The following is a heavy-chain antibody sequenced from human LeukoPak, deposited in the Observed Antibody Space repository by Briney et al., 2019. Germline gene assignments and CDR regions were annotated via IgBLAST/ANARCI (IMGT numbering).Heavy chain of an antibody. Sequence: ASVKVSCKASGYTFTGYYMHWVRQAPGQGLEWMGWINPNSGGTNYAQKFQGWVTMTRDTSISTAYMELSRLRFDDTAVYYCATHYGSGSYSGRGYYGMDVWGKGTTVTVSS. V-gene: IGHV1-2*04. J-gene: IGHJ6*04. CDR1: GYTFTGYY. CDR2: INPNSGGT. CDR3: ATHYGSGSYSGRGYYGMDV. D-gene: IGHD3-10*01.